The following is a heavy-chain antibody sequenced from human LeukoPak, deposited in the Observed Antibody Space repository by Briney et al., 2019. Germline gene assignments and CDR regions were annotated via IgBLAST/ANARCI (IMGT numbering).Heavy chain of an antibody. CDR2: IYYSGST. Sequence: SETLSLTCTVSGGSISSSSYYWGWIRQPPGKGLEWIGSIYYSGSTYCNPSLKSRVTISVDTSKNQFSLKLSSVTAADTAVYYCARVEGRTFHFDYWGQGTLVTVSS. V-gene: IGHV4-39*07. CDR1: GGSISSSSYY. D-gene: IGHD2/OR15-2a*01. J-gene: IGHJ4*02. CDR3: ARVEGRTFHFDY.